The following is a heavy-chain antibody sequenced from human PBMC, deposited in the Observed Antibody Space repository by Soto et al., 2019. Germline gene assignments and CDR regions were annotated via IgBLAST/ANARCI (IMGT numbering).Heavy chain of an antibody. V-gene: IGHV3-66*01. CDR2: IYSGGST. Sequence: GGSLRLSCAASGFTVSSNYMSWVSQAPGKGLEWVSVIYSGGSTYYADSVKGRFTISRDNSKNTLYLQMNSLRAEDTAVYYCARYYYDSSGPDYWGQGTLVTVSS. J-gene: IGHJ4*02. D-gene: IGHD3-22*01. CDR3: ARYYYDSSGPDY. CDR1: GFTVSSNY.